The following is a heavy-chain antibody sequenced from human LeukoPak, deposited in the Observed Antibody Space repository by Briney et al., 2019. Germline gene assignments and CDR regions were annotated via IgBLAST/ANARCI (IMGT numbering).Heavy chain of an antibody. V-gene: IGHV3-30*18. J-gene: IGHJ4*02. D-gene: IGHD2-15*01. CDR2: ISFDGSDK. CDR3: AKVYSRFYLYYFDY. Sequence: GGSLRLSCEASGFTFTKFWMSWVRQAPGKGLEWVAVISFDGSDKYYADSVKGRFTISRDNSKNTLYLQMNSLRAEDTAVYYCAKVYSRFYLYYFDYWGQGTLVTVSS. CDR1: GFTFTKFW.